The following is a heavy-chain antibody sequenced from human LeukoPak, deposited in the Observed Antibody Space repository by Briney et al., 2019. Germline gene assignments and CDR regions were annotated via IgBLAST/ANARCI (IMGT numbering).Heavy chain of an antibody. CDR3: ARGWYSGSYFIYYYYYMDV. CDR2: INPSGGST. CDR1: GYTFTSYY. J-gene: IGHJ6*03. D-gene: IGHD1-26*01. V-gene: IGHV1-46*01. Sequence: ASVKVSCKASGYTFTSYYIHWVRQAPGQGLEWMGIINPSGGSTSYPQKFQGRVTMTRDMSTSTVHMELSSLRSEDTAVYYCARGWYSGSYFIYYYYYMDVWGKGTTVTISS.